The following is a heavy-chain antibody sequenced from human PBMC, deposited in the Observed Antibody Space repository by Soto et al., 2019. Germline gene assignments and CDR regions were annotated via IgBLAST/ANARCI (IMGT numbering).Heavy chain of an antibody. CDR3: ARVNGYDAATLDY. Sequence: GGSLRLSCAASGFAFSTYVMNWVRQAPGKGLEWVSYISSSSSNIYYADSVKGRFTISRDNAKNSLYLQMNSLRADDTAVYYCARVNGYDAATLDYWGQGTLVTVSS. J-gene: IGHJ4*02. D-gene: IGHD5-12*01. V-gene: IGHV3-21*01. CDR1: GFAFSTYV. CDR2: ISSSSSNI.